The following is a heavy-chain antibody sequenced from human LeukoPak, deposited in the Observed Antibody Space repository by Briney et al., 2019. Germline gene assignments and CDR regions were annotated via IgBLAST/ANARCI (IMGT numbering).Heavy chain of an antibody. V-gene: IGHV4-39*01. D-gene: IGHD5-18*01. Sequence: PSETLSLTCTASGGSISRTHYSWGWIRQPPGKGLEWIGSIYYSGSTYYNPSLKSRVTISVDTSKNQFSLKLSSVTAADTAVYYCASGGRNVDTAMALYWGQGTLVTVSS. CDR1: GGSISRTHYS. J-gene: IGHJ4*02. CDR2: IYYSGST. CDR3: ASGGRNVDTAMALY.